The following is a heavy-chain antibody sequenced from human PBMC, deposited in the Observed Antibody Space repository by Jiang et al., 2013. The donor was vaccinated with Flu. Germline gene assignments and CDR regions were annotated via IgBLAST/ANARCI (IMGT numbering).Heavy chain of an antibody. Sequence: QTLSLTCAISGDSVSSNSAAWNWIRQSPSRGLEWLGRTYYRSKWYNDYTVSVKSRITISPDTSKNQFSLQLDSVTPEDTAVYYCARVSGDTWYFDLWGRGTLVTVSS. CDR1: GDSVSSNSAA. V-gene: IGHV6-1*01. D-gene: IGHD1-26*01. CDR3: ARVSGDTWYFDL. J-gene: IGHJ2*01. CDR2: TYYRSKWYN.